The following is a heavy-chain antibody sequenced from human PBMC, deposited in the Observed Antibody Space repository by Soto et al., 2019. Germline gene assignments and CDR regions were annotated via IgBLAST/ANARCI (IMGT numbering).Heavy chain of an antibody. D-gene: IGHD6-13*01. V-gene: IGHV3-48*02. J-gene: IGHJ4*02. CDR2: ISSSSSTI. CDR3: ARDLGIAADGARYYFDY. Sequence: GGSLRLSCEVSGFTFSSYSMNWVRQAPGKGLEWVSYISSSSSTIYYADSVKGRFTISRDNAKNSLYLQMNSLRDEDTAVYYCARDLGIAADGARYYFDYWGQGTLVTVSS. CDR1: GFTFSSYS.